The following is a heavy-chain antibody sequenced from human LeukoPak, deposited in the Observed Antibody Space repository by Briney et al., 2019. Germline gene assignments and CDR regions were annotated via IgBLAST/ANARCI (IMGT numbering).Heavy chain of an antibody. CDR1: GASISSYY. Sequence: SETLSLTCNVSGASISSYYWSWIRQPPGKGLGWIGYIYTSGSTDYNPSLKSRVTMSLDTSKNQFSLKLNSVTAADTAVYYCASSYYYYMDVWGKGTTVTVSS. J-gene: IGHJ6*03. CDR3: ASSYYYYMDV. V-gene: IGHV4-4*09. CDR2: IYTSGST.